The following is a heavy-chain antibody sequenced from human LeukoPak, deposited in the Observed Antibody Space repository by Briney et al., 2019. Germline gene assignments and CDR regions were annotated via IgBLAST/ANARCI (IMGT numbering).Heavy chain of an antibody. CDR1: GGSISSDNYY. CDR3: ARGPLPGSPTWFFDY. Sequence: SETLSLTCTVSGGSISSDNYYWGWIRQPPGKGLEFIGSIYYSGSTYCNPSLKSRVTISVHTSNNQFSLNLTSVTAADTAVYYCARGPLPGSPTWFFDYWGQGTLATVSS. CDR2: IYYSGST. V-gene: IGHV4-39*07. D-gene: IGHD3-10*01. J-gene: IGHJ4*02.